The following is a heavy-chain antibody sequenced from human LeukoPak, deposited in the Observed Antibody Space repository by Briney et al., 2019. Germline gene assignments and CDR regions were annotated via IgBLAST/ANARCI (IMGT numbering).Heavy chain of an antibody. CDR1: GLTFSNYA. D-gene: IGHD6-19*01. Sequence: GGSLRLSCAVSGLTFSNYAMTWVRQAPGKGLEWVSSISSSSSYIYYADSMKGRFTISRDNAKNSLYLQMNSLRAEDTAVYYCARGDTYYSSGWYVYWGQGTLVTVSS. CDR3: ARGDTYYSSGWYVY. J-gene: IGHJ4*02. CDR2: ISSSSSYI. V-gene: IGHV3-21*01.